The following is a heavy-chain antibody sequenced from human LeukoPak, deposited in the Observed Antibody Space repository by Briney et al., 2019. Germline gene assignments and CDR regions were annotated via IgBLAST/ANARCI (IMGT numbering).Heavy chain of an antibody. Sequence: GGSLRLSCAASGFTFSYYSMNWVRQAPGKGLEWVGRIKSKTDGGTTDYAAPVKGRFTISKDDSKNTLYLQMNSLKTEDTAVYYCTTRLSGSYGIVDYWGQGTLVTVSS. D-gene: IGHD1-26*01. CDR1: GFTFSYYS. J-gene: IGHJ4*02. CDR2: IKSKTDGGTT. CDR3: TTRLSGSYGIVDY. V-gene: IGHV3-15*01.